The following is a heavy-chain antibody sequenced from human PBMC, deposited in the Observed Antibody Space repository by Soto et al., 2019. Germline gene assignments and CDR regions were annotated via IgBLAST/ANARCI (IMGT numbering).Heavy chain of an antibody. CDR1: GGTLNYNT. Sequence: QVQLVQSGADVKKPGSSVKVSCKASGGTLNYNTFSWVRQAPGQGLEWMGGIVTVFGTANHAQKFQGRVTITADHSTNTVYMERSSLRSEDTAVYYCARNGAYSSSQFGMDVWGQGTTVTVSS. D-gene: IGHD6-13*01. J-gene: IGHJ6*02. CDR2: IVTVFGTA. CDR3: ARNGAYSSSQFGMDV. V-gene: IGHV1-69*01.